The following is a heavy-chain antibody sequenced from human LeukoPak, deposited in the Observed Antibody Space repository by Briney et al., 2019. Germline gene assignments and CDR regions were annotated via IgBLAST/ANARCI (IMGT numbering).Heavy chain of an antibody. Sequence: VASVKVSCKASGYTFTSYGISWVRQAPGQGLEWMGWISAYNGYTNYTQKLQGRVTMTTDTSTSTAYMELRSLRSDDTAVYYCARDRLDYYYGSSFLDYWGQGTLVTVSS. V-gene: IGHV1-18*01. D-gene: IGHD3-10*01. CDR1: GYTFTSYG. CDR3: ARDRLDYYYGSSFLDY. CDR2: ISAYNGYT. J-gene: IGHJ4*02.